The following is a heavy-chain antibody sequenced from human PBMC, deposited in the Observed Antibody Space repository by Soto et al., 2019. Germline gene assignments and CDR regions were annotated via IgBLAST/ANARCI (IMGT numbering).Heavy chain of an antibody. J-gene: IGHJ4*02. CDR3: ARDKITGLFDY. Sequence: QVQLQQWGAGLLKPSETLSLTCAVYGGSFSGYYWTWIRQPPGTGLEWIGEINHSGSTNYNPSLKSRVTISVDTSKNRFSLKPPSVTAADTAVYYCARDKITGLFDYWGQGTLVTVSS. V-gene: IGHV4-34*01. CDR1: GGSFSGYY. CDR2: INHSGST. D-gene: IGHD2-8*02.